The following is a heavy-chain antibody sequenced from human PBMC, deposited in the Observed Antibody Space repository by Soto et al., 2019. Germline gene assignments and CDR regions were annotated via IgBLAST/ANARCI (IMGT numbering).Heavy chain of an antibody. V-gene: IGHV1-69*12. J-gene: IGHJ5*02. D-gene: IGHD3-22*01. CDR1: GGTFSSYA. CDR2: IIPIFGTA. CDR3: AREFYYYDSSGYYPGNNWFDP. Sequence: QVQLVQSGAEVKKPGSSVKVSCKASGGTFSSYAISWVRQAPGQGLEWMGGIIPIFGTANYAQKFQGRVTITADESTSTAYMELSSLRSEDTAVYYCAREFYYYDSSGYYPGNNWFDPWGQGTLVTVSS.